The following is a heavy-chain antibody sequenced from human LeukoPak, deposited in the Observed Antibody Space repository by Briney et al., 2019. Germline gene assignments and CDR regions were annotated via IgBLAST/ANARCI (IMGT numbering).Heavy chain of an antibody. J-gene: IGHJ4*02. CDR2: ISSSSSYI. V-gene: IGHV3-21*01. CDR1: GFTFSSYS. Sequence: GGSLRLSCAASGFTFSSYSMNWVRQAPGKGLEWVSSISSSSSYIYYADSVKGRFTISRDNAKNSLYLQMNSLRAEDTAVYYCARGSAAAGPFDYWGQVTLVTVSS. CDR3: ARGSAAAGPFDY. D-gene: IGHD6-13*01.